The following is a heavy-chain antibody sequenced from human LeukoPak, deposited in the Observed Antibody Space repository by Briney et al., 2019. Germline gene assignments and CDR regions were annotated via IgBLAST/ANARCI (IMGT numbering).Heavy chain of an antibody. CDR3: TRHSDIVVVPAAMDCTNGVCHPYYYYGMDV. V-gene: IGHV3-33*01. J-gene: IGHJ6*02. CDR2: IWYDGSNK. Sequence: PGRSLRLSCAASGFTFSSYGMHWVRQAPGKGLEWVAVIWYDGSNKYYADSVKGRFTISRDNSKNTLYLQMNSLRAEDTAVYYCTRHSDIVVVPAAMDCTNGVCHPYYYYGMDVWGQGTTVTVSS. CDR1: GFTFSSYG. D-gene: IGHD2-2*01.